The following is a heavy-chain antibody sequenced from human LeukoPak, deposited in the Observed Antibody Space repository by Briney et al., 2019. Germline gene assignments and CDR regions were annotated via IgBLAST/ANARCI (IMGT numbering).Heavy chain of an antibody. Sequence: LGASVKVSCKASGYTFTGYYMHWVRQAPGQGLEWMGWINPNSGHTNYAQKFQGRVTMTTDTSTSTAYMELRSLRSDDTAVYYCARDLMVVPDYWGQGTLVTVSS. CDR2: INPNSGHT. V-gene: IGHV1-2*03. J-gene: IGHJ4*02. CDR3: ARDLMVVPDY. CDR1: GYTFTGYY. D-gene: IGHD2-15*01.